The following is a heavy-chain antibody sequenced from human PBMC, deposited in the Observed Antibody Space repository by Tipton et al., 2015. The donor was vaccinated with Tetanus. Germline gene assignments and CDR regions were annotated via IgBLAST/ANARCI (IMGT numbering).Heavy chain of an antibody. CDR2: IKSKTDGGAT. CDR3: TTSGIVGCGSRVDY. Sequence: SLRLSCTTSGLFFHNAWMNWVRQAPGKGLEWVGRIKSKTDGGATDYAARVKDRFSISRDDSKNTLFLLMKSLKTEDTAVYYCTTSGIVGCGSRVDYWGRGTLVAVTS. V-gene: IGHV3-15*07. CDR1: GLFFHNAW. D-gene: IGHD1-26*01. J-gene: IGHJ4*02.